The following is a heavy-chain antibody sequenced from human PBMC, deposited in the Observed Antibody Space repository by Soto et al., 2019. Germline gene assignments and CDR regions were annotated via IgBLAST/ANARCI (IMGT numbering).Heavy chain of an antibody. Sequence: GGSLRLSCAASGFTFSRYAMHWVRQAPGKGLEWVAVISYDGSNKYYADSVKGRFTISRDNSKNTLYLQMNSLRAEDTAVYYCARGTTVTTHVDYWGQGTLVTVSS. V-gene: IGHV3-30-3*01. CDR2: ISYDGSNK. J-gene: IGHJ4*02. CDR3: ARGTTVTTHVDY. D-gene: IGHD4-4*01. CDR1: GFTFSRYA.